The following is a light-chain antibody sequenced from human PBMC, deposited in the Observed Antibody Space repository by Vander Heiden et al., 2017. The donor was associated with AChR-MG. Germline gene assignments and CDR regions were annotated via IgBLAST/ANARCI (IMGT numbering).Light chain of an antibody. Sequence: VLTPSPGTLSLSPGQRATLSCTASQRVNDNPLAWYQQKLGKTPRLLIHGASSRATGIPDRFSGSGSGTDFTLTVSRLEPKDFAVYYCQQYGDSPLTFGGGTRVEI. J-gene: IGKJ4*01. V-gene: IGKV3-20*01. CDR3: QQYGDSPLT. CDR1: QRVNDNP. CDR2: GAS.